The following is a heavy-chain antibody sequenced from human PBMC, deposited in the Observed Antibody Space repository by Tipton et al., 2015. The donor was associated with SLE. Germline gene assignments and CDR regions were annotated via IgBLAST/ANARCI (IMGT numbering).Heavy chain of an antibody. D-gene: IGHD1-1*01. Sequence: TLSLTCTVSGVSIGSHHWTWIRQPPGKGLEWIGSIYFSGSTNYNPSLKSRVTISIDTSKGQVSLKLSSVTAADTAVYYCARGGVEEGLEEGDWFDSWGQGTLVTVSS. CDR3: ARGGVEEGLEEGDWFDS. CDR1: GVSIGSHH. V-gene: IGHV4-59*11. J-gene: IGHJ5*01. CDR2: IYFSGST.